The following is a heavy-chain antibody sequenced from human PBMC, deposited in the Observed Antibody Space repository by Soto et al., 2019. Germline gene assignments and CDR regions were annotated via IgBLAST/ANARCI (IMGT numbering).Heavy chain of an antibody. D-gene: IGHD6-13*01. J-gene: IGHJ2*01. CDR1: GYTFTSYD. Sequence: QVQLVQSGAEVKKPGASVKVSCKASGYTFTSYDIKWVRQATGQGLEWMGWMNPNSGNTGYAQKFQGRVTMTRNTSISTAYMELSSLGSEDTAVYYCARRGIAAAGYYYYYYFDLWGRGTLVTVSS. CDR3: ARRGIAAAGYYYYYYFDL. CDR2: MNPNSGNT. V-gene: IGHV1-8*01.